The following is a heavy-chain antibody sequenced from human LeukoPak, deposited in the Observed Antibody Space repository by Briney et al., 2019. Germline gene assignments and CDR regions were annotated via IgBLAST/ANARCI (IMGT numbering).Heavy chain of an antibody. J-gene: IGHJ4*02. CDR2: IYYSGST. Sequence: PSQTLSLTCTVSGGSISSSSYYWGWIRQPPGKGLEWIGSIYYSGSTYYNPSLKSRVTISVDTSKNQFSLKLSSVTAADTAVYYCARANTAMVLYFDYWGQGTLVTVSS. CDR3: ARANTAMVLYFDY. CDR1: GGSISSSSYY. D-gene: IGHD5-18*01. V-gene: IGHV4-39*07.